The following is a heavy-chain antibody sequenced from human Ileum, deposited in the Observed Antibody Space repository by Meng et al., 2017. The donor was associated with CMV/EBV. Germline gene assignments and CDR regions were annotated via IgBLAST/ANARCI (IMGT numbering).Heavy chain of an antibody. D-gene: IGHD3-22*01. J-gene: IGHJ4*02. Sequence: GSLRLSCAAYGGSFSGYYWSWIRQPPGKGLEWIGEINHSGSTNYNPSLKSRVTISVDTSKNQFSLKLSSVTAADTAVYYCARDQNYYDSSGYYEFDYWGQGTLVTVSS. CDR1: GGSFSGYY. CDR2: INHSGST. V-gene: IGHV4-34*01. CDR3: ARDQNYYDSSGYYEFDY.